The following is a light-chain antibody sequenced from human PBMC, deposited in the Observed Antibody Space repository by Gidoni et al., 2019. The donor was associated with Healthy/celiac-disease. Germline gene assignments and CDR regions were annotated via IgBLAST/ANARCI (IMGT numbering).Light chain of an antibody. CDR2: AAS. CDR1: QGISRL. V-gene: IGKV1-12*01. CDR3: QQANSFPLT. J-gene: IGKJ4*01. Sequence: IQLPQSPSSVSASVGDRVTITCRARQGISRLLAWYQHKPGKVPKLLIYAASSLQSGIPSRFSGSGYGTDCTLTISSLQPEDFATYYCQQANSFPLTFGGGTKVEIK.